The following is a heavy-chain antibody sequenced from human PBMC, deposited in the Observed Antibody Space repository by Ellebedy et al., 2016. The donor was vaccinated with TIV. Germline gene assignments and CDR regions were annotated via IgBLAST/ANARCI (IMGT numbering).Heavy chain of an antibody. CDR3: ARDYNWGWDY. J-gene: IGHJ4*02. Sequence: PGGSLRLSCAVSGFTFRSSWMSWVRQAPGKGLEWVANIKPDGSERYSVDSVRGRFTISRDNAENSLYLQMNSLRVEDTAIYYCARDYNWGWDYWGQGTLVTVSS. V-gene: IGHV3-7*03. CDR1: GFTFRSSW. D-gene: IGHD7-27*01. CDR2: IKPDGSER.